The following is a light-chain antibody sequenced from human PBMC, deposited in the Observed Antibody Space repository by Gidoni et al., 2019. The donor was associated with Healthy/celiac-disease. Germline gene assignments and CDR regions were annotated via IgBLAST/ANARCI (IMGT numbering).Light chain of an antibody. CDR1: QSVSSN. CDR2: GAS. V-gene: IGKV3-15*01. CDR3: QQYNNWPPYT. J-gene: IGKJ2*01. Sequence: EIVMTQSPDTLYGSPGERATLYCRASQSVSSNLAWYQQKPGQAPRLLIYGASTRATGIPARFSGSVFGTEFTLTISSLQSEEFAVYYCQQYNNWPPYTFSQGTKLEIK.